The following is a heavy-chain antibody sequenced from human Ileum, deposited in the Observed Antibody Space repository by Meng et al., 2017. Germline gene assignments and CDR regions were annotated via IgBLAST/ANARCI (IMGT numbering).Heavy chain of an antibody. V-gene: IGHV4-4*03. CDR2: IYHSGAF. D-gene: IGHD2-21*01. J-gene: IGHJ4*02. CDR1: GLSIRTNW. Sequence: SAPELVKPRGTLALTCPVSGLSIRTNWWNWVRQPPGKGLEWIGEIYHSGAFNYNPSLRSRVTISVDKSKNQLSLKLGSLTAADTAVYYCARGAIGTRPFDYWGQGTLVTVSS. CDR3: ARGAIGTRPFDY.